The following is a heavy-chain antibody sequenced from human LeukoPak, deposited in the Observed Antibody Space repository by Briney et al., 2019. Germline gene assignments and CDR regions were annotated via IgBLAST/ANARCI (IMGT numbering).Heavy chain of an antibody. CDR2: ISSNGGST. J-gene: IGHJ3*02. V-gene: IGHV3-64D*06. CDR3: VKDWRGVVVPAADDAFDI. CDR1: GFTFSSYA. Sequence: PGGSLRLSCSASGFTFSSYAMHWVRQAPGKGLEYVSAISSNGGSTYYADSVKGRFTISRDNSKNTLYLQMSSLRAEDTAVYYRVKDWRGVVVPAADDAFDIWGQGTMVTVSS. D-gene: IGHD2-2*01.